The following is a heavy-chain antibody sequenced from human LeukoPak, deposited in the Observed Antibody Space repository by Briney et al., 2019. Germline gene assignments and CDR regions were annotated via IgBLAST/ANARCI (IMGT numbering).Heavy chain of an antibody. D-gene: IGHD1-1*01. CDR3: ARGQLERPGYYFDY. CDR2: IYYSGST. Sequence: PSETLSLTCTVSGGSISSSSYYWGWIRQPPGKGLEWIGSIYYSGSTYYNPSLKSRVTISVDTSKNQFSLKLSSVTAADTAVYYCARGQLERPGYYFDYWGQGTLVTVSS. CDR1: GGSISSSSYY. J-gene: IGHJ4*02. V-gene: IGHV4-39*01.